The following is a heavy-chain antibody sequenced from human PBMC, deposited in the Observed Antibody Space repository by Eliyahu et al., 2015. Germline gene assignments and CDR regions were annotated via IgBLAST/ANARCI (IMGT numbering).Heavy chain of an antibody. Sequence: ESGGGVVQPGRSLRLSCAASGFTFSSYGMHWVRQAPGKGLEWVAVIWYDGSNKYYADSVKGRFTISRDNSKNTLYLQMNSLRAEDTAVYYCARANYDYVWGSYRPHVYYFDYWGQGTLVTVSS. V-gene: IGHV3-33*01. CDR3: ARANYDYVWGSYRPHVYYFDY. CDR1: GFTFSSYG. CDR2: IWYDGSNK. J-gene: IGHJ4*02. D-gene: IGHD3-16*02.